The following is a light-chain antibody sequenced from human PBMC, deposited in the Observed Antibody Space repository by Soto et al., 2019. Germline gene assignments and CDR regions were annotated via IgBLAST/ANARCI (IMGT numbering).Light chain of an antibody. CDR3: MQALLPPPV. J-gene: IGKJ4*01. Sequence: DIVMTQSPLSLPVTPGEPASISCRSSQSLLHGNGYNYLDWYLQKPGQSPQLLIYLGSHRASGVSDKFSGSGSGTDFTLKISRVEAEDVAVYYCMQALLPPPVFGGGPKVEIK. V-gene: IGKV2-28*01. CDR2: LGS. CDR1: QSLLHGNGYNY.